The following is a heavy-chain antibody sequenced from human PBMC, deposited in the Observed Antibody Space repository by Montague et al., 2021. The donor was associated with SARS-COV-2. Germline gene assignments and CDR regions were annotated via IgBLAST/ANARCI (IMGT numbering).Heavy chain of an antibody. Sequence: SLRLSCAASGFTFDEYAMHWVRQAPGKGLEWVSGISWNSGSIGYADSVKGRFTIFRDNAKSSLYLQMDSLRPEDTALYYCAKDTYYFGSGSYTWDNWGQGTLVTVSS. CDR2: ISWNSGSI. V-gene: IGHV3-9*01. D-gene: IGHD3-10*01. J-gene: IGHJ4*02. CDR1: GFTFDEYA. CDR3: AKDTYYFGSGSYTWDN.